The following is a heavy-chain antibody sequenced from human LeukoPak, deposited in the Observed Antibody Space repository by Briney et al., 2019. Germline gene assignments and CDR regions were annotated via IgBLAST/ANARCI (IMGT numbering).Heavy chain of an antibody. CDR3: AVAARNGMDV. D-gene: IGHD6-6*01. CDR2: IYYSGIA. V-gene: IGHV4-30-4*01. CDR1: GGSISSGDFY. J-gene: IGHJ6*02. Sequence: SQTLSLTCTVSGGSISSGDFYWSWIRQPPEKGLEYIGYIYYSGIAFYNPSLRSRITISIDTSKNQFSLKLSSVTAADTAVYYYAVAARNGMDVWGQGTTITVSS.